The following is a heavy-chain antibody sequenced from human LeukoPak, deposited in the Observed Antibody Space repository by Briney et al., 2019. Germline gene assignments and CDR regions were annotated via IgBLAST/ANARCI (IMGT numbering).Heavy chain of an antibody. V-gene: IGHV4-59*01. D-gene: IGHD5-24*01. CDR2: IYYSGST. CDR1: GGSISSYY. CDR3: ARARDGYNRGYYFDY. Sequence: DPSETLSLTCTVSGGSISSYYWSWIRQPPGKGLEWIGYIYYSGSTNYNPSLKSRVTISVDTSKNQFSLKLSSVTAADTAVYYCARARDGYNRGYYFDYWGQGTLVTVSS. J-gene: IGHJ4*02.